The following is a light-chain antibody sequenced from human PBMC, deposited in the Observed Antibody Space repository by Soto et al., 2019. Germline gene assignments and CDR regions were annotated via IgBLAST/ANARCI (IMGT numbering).Light chain of an antibody. CDR2: DAS. V-gene: IGKV1-5*01. Sequence: DIQMTQSPSSLSASVGDRVTITCRASQSISGWLVWYQQKPGRAPQLLIYDASSLEAGVPSRFSGSGSGTEFTLTISSLQPDDFTTYYCQQYNSYPWTFGQGTRVEIK. J-gene: IGKJ1*01. CDR3: QQYNSYPWT. CDR1: QSISGW.